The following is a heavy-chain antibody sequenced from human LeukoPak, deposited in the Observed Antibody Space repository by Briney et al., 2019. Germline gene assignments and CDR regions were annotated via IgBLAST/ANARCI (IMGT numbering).Heavy chain of an antibody. CDR1: GFTFSSYG. V-gene: IGHV3-33*06. J-gene: IGHJ4*02. D-gene: IGHD5-18*01. CDR2: IWYDGSNK. Sequence: GGSLRLSCAASGFTFSSYGMPWVRQAPVKGLEWVAVIWYDGSNKYYADSVKGRFTISRDNSKNTLYLQMNSLRAADTAVYYCAKGGYSYGHDYWGQGTLVTVSS. CDR3: AKGGYSYGHDY.